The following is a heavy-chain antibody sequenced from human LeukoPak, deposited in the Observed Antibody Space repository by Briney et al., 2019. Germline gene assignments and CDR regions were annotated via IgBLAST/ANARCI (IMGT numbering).Heavy chain of an antibody. Sequence: QPGGSLRLSCAASGFTFSNFWMHWVRQAPGKGLVWVALIYGDGSFTRYADSVKGRFTISRDNAKNTVYLQMNSLRVEDTAVYYCVRVCGRASCPYYLDFWGQGTLVTVFS. CDR3: VRVCGRASCPYYLDF. D-gene: IGHD2-21*01. CDR2: IYGDGSFT. J-gene: IGHJ4*02. CDR1: GFTFSNFW. V-gene: IGHV3-74*01.